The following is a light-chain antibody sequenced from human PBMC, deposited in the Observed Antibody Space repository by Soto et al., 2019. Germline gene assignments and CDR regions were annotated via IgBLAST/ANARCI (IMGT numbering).Light chain of an antibody. V-gene: IGLV1-47*02. CDR3: ESWDGSLSGHV. CDR1: SSNIGSNF. Sequence: QSVLTHPPSASGTPGQRVTISCSGSSSNIGSNFVYWYQHLPGTAPKLLIYTNNQRPSGVPDRFSGSKSGTSASLAISGLRSEDEADYYCESWDGSLSGHVFGTGTKVTV. CDR2: TNN. J-gene: IGLJ1*01.